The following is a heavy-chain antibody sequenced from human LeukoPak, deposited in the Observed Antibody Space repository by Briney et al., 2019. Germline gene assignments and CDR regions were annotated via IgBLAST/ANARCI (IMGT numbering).Heavy chain of an antibody. D-gene: IGHD2-21*01. V-gene: IGHV3-23*01. CDR3: ARPLLSDDYGDY. Sequence: GGSLRLSCAASGFTFSSYAMSWVRQAPGKGLEWVSAISGSGGSTYYADSVKGRFTISRDNSKNTLYLQMNSLRAEDTAVYYCARPLLSDDYGDYWGQGTLVTVSS. CDR1: GFTFSSYA. CDR2: ISGSGGST. J-gene: IGHJ4*02.